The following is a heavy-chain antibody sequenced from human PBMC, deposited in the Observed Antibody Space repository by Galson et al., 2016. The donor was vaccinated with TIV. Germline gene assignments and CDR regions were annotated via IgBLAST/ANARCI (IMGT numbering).Heavy chain of an antibody. D-gene: IGHD3-3*01. CDR2: TFYRSKWYN. CDR3: ARATPSVFGVVMTLDY. CDR1: GDSVSSHSAA. Sequence: CAISGDSVSSHSAAWNWLRQSPSRGLEWLGRTFYRSKWYNDYAPSVKSRITINPDTSKNQFSLRLNSVTPEDTAVYYCARATPSVFGVVMTLDYWGQGTLVTVSS. J-gene: IGHJ4*02. V-gene: IGHV6-1*01.